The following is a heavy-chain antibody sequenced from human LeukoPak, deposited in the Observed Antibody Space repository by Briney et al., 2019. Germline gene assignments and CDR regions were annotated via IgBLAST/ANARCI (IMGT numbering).Heavy chain of an antibody. CDR3: ARDLGRDYYDSSGYYNDY. CDR1: GFTFSSYS. V-gene: IGHV3-21*01. D-gene: IGHD3-22*01. CDR2: ISRSSSYI. J-gene: IGHJ4*02. Sequence: GGSLRLSCAASGFTFSSYSMNWVRQAPGKGLEWVSSISRSSSYIYYADSVKGRFTISRDNAKNSLYLQMNSLRAEDTAVYYCARDLGRDYYDSSGYYNDYWGQGTLVTVSS.